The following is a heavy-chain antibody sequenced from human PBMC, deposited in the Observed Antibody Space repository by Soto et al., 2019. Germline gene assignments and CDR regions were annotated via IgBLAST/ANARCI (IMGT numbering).Heavy chain of an antibody. CDR2: INPANGDT. Sequence: VQLVQSGAEVKKPGASVRMSCKASGYTFISYPIHWVRQAPGQSLECMGWINPANGDTRYSQKFQGRVTITRDTSATTAYMDLNSLMPDDTAIYYCAKSGSLDSWGQGTPITVSS. CDR3: AKSGSLDS. CDR1: GYTFISYP. V-gene: IGHV1-3*01. D-gene: IGHD1-26*01. J-gene: IGHJ4*02.